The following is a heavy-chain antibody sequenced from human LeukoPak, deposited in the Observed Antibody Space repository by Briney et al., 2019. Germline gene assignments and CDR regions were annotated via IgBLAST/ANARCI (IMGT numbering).Heavy chain of an antibody. CDR1: GFTFSSYS. V-gene: IGHV3-48*01. D-gene: IGHD3-3*01. CDR3: ARGSVTIFGVVTY. Sequence: GGSLRLSCAASGFTFSSYSMNWVRQAPGKGLEWVSYISSSSSTIYYADSVKGRFTISRDNAKNSLYLQMNSLRAEDTAVYYCARGSVTIFGVVTYWGQGTLVTASS. CDR2: ISSSSSTI. J-gene: IGHJ4*02.